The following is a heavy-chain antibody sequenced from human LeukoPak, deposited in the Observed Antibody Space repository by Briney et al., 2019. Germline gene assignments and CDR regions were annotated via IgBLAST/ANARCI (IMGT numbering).Heavy chain of an antibody. Sequence: SETLSLTCTVSGGSISSSSYYWGWIRQPPGKGLEWIGSIYYSGSTYNNPSLKSRVTISVDTSNNQFSLKLSSVTAADTALYYCARVRKNYYGSGSYPYYFDYWGQGTLVTVSS. CDR1: GGSISSSSYY. J-gene: IGHJ4*02. V-gene: IGHV4-39*07. D-gene: IGHD3-10*01. CDR3: ARVRKNYYGSGSYPYYFDY. CDR2: IYYSGST.